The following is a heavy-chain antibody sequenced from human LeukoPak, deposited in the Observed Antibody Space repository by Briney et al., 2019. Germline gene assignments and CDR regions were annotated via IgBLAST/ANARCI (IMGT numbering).Heavy chain of an antibody. CDR1: GFTFSGSA. J-gene: IGHJ6*03. CDR2: IRSTANGYAT. D-gene: IGHD6-19*01. Sequence: PGGSLRLSCAASGFTFSGSALHWVRQASGKGLEWVGRIRSTANGYATAYAASVKGRFTISRDNSKNFLYLQMNSLRAEDTALYYCAKEGIRSVAGIKSYYYYYMDVWGKGTTVTVSS. CDR3: AKEGIRSVAGIKSYYYYYMDV. V-gene: IGHV3-73*01.